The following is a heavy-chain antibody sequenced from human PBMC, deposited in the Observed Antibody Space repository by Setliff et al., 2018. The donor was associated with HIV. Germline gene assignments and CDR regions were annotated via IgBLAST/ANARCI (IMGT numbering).Heavy chain of an antibody. Sequence: GGSLRLSCAASGFTFSSYTMNWVRQAPGKGLEWVSYISSSSTTIYYADSVKGRFTISRDNAKNSLYLQMNSLRAEDTAVYYCARDAPLYSNNVGYFDYWGQGTLVTVSS. CDR2: ISSSSTTI. CDR1: GFTFSSYT. J-gene: IGHJ4*02. CDR3: ARDAPLYSNNVGYFDY. V-gene: IGHV3-48*04. D-gene: IGHD4-4*01.